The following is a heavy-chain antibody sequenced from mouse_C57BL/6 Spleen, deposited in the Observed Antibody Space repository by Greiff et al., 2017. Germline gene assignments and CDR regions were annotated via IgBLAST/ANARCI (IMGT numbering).Heavy chain of an antibody. V-gene: IGHV1-54*01. D-gene: IGHD1-1*01. CDR2: INPCSGGT. Sequence: QVQLQQSGAELVRPGTSVKVSCKASGYAFTNYLIEWVKQRPGQGLEWIGVINPCSGGTNYNEKFKGKATLTVDKSSSTDYMQLSSLTSEDSAVYFCGRRGSCYDFDVWGKGTTVTVSS. CDR3: GRRGSCYDFDV. CDR1: GYAFTNYL. J-gene: IGHJ1*03.